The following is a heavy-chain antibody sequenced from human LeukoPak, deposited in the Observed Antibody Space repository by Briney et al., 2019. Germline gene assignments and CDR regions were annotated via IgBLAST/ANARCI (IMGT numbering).Heavy chain of an antibody. CDR1: GYTFTGYY. J-gene: IGHJ4*02. V-gene: IGHV1-2*06. D-gene: IGHD3-22*01. CDR3: ARVADNSGYPNYFDY. Sequence: ASVKVSCKASGYTFTGYYMHWVRQAPGQGLEWMGRINPNSGGTNYAQKFQGRVTMTRDTSISTAYMELSRLRSDDTAVYYCARVADNSGYPNYFDYWGQGTLVTVSS. CDR2: INPNSGGT.